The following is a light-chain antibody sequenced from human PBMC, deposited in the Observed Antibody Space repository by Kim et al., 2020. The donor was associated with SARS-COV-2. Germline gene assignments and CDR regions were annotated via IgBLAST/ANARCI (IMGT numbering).Light chain of an antibody. J-gene: IGLJ1*01. V-gene: IGLV2-8*01. CDR2: EVI. Sequence: PGQSVTISCSGTSSDFGGFNDVTWCQQHPGKAPKLIIYEVIKRPSGVPDRFSGSKSGNTASLTVSGLKAEDEADYYCTTHGGYNYVFGTGTKVTVL. CDR1: SSDFGGFND. CDR3: TTHGGYNYV.